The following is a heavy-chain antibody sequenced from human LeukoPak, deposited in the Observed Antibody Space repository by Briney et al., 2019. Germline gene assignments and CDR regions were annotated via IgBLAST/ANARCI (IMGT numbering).Heavy chain of an antibody. Sequence: GGSLRLSCAASGFTFSGSAMHWVRQASGKGLEWVGRIRSKANSYATAYAASVKGRFTISRDDSENTVYLQMNSLKTEDTAVYYCTRSEGKGFDYWGQGALVTVSS. V-gene: IGHV3-73*01. J-gene: IGHJ4*02. CDR1: GFTFSGSA. CDR2: IRSKANSYAT. CDR3: TRSEGKGFDY. D-gene: IGHD3-3*01.